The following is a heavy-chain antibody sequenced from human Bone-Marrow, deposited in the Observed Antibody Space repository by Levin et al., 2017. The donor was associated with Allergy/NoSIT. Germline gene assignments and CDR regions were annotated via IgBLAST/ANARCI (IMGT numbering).Heavy chain of an antibody. D-gene: IGHD1-26*01. CDR1: GFTFDDYV. CDR3: ATDYRIGTVAGAFRV. J-gene: IGHJ3*01. V-gene: IGHV3-9*01. Sequence: GGSLRLSCAVSGFTFDDYVMHWVRQAPGKGLEWVSGIGRNGNVLGYSDSVRGRFTISRDNAKMSLYLQMNSLRSEDTALYYCATDYRIGTVAGAFRVWGRGTSVSVSS. CDR2: IGRNGNVL.